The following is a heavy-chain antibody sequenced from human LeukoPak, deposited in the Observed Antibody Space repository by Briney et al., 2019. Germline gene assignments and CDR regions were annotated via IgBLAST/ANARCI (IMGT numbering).Heavy chain of an antibody. CDR2: ISYTGST. D-gene: IGHD5-18*01. Sequence: SETLSLTCTVSGGSISSYYWSWIRQPPGKGLEWVGYISYTGSTNYNPSLKSRVTISVDTSTNQFSLKLSSATAEDTAVYYCARGGGGYPVSQFDPWRQGTLVTVFS. CDR1: GGSISSYY. V-gene: IGHV4-59*01. J-gene: IGHJ5*02. CDR3: ARGGGGYPVSQFDP.